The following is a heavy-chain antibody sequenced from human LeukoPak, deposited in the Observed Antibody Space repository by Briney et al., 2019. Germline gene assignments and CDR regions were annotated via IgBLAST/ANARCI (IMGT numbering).Heavy chain of an antibody. V-gene: IGHV1-18*01. J-gene: IGHJ6*03. CDR1: GYTCTSYG. D-gene: IGHD2-2*01. Sequence: ASVKVSCKASGYTCTSYGISWVRQAPLEGLEWMGWISACNGNTNYAPKLQGRVTMTTDTSTSTAYMELRSLRSDDTAVYYCAREAGNCSSTRCYVYYYYMDVWGKGTTVTVSS. CDR3: AREAGNCSSTRCYVYYYYMDV. CDR2: ISACNGNT.